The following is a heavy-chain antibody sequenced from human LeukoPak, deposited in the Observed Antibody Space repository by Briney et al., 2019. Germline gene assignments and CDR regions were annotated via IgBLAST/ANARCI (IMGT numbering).Heavy chain of an antibody. D-gene: IGHD2-15*01. J-gene: IGHJ5*02. CDR2: INPSGGST. CDR1: GYTFINYY. CDR3: ARDGIYCSGGSCPFDP. Sequence: ASVKVSCKASGYTFINYYIHWVRQAPGQGLEWMGIINPSGGSTSYAQKFQGRVTMTRDTSISTAYMELSRLRSDDTAVYYCARDGIYCSGGSCPFDPWGQGTLVTVSS. V-gene: IGHV1-46*01.